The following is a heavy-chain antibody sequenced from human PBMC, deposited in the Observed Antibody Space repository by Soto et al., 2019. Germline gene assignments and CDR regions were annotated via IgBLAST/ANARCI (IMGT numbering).Heavy chain of an antibody. J-gene: IGHJ4*02. Sequence: QVQLQESGPGLVKPSGTLSLTCAVSGGSISSSNWWSWVRQSPGKGLEWIGGIYHGGTTNYNPSLKSRVTISVDKSKDQFSLKLTSVTAADTAVYYCARSAGGNSFFEYWGQGTLVTVSS. V-gene: IGHV4-4*02. D-gene: IGHD2-21*02. CDR1: GGSISSSNW. CDR2: IYHGGTT. CDR3: ARSAGGNSFFEY.